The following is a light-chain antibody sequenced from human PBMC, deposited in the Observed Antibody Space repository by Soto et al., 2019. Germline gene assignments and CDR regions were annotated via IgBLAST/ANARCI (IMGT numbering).Light chain of an antibody. CDR2: SNN. Sequence: QAVVTQPPSASGTPGQSVTISCSGSSSNIGSYTVNWYQQLPGTAPKLLIYSNNQRPSGVPDRFSGSKSGTSASLAISGLQSEDEADYYCAAWDGSLNGYVFGTGTKLTVL. CDR1: SSNIGSYT. V-gene: IGLV1-44*01. CDR3: AAWDGSLNGYV. J-gene: IGLJ1*01.